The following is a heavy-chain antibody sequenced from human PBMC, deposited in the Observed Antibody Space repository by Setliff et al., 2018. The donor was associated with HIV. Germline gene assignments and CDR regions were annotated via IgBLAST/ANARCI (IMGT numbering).Heavy chain of an antibody. D-gene: IGHD6-19*01. J-gene: IGHJ4*02. CDR2: IYHSGST. Sequence: PSETLSLTCAVYGGSFSGYYWSWIRQPPGKGLEWIGSIYHSGSTYYNPSLKSRVTISVDTSKNQFSLKLSSVTAADTAVYYCARRSGWSEDYWGQGQWSPSPQ. CDR1: GGSFSGYY. CDR3: ARRSGWSEDY. V-gene: IGHV4-34*01.